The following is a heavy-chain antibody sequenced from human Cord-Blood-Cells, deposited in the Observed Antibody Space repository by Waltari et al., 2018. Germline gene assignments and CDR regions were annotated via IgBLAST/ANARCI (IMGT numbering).Heavy chain of an antibody. CDR1: GDSVSSNSAA. V-gene: IGHV6-1*01. J-gene: IGHJ3*02. CDR3: ARDWRRGMITGTRGAFDI. CDR2: TYYRSKWYN. Sequence: QVQLQQSGPGLVKPSQTLSLTCAISGDSVSSNSAAWNWIRQSPSRGREWLGRTYYRSKWYNDYAVSVKSRITINPDTSKNQFSLQLNSVTPEDTAVYYCARDWRRGMITGTRGAFDIWGQGTMVTVSS. D-gene: IGHD1-7*01.